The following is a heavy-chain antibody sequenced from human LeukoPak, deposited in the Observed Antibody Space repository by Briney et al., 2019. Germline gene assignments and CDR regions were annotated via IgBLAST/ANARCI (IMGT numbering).Heavy chain of an antibody. J-gene: IGHJ4*02. CDR2: ISDSGGDT. CDR1: GFIFSDYY. CDR3: AKRSDYGGNWNYFDY. V-gene: IGHV3-23*01. Sequence: GGSLRLSCAASGFIFSDYYMSWIRQAPGKGLEWVSAISDSGGDTFYADLVKGRFTMSRDNSRNTLYLQMNGLRVEDTAVYYCAKRSDYGGNWNYFDYWGQGTLVTVSS. D-gene: IGHD4-23*01.